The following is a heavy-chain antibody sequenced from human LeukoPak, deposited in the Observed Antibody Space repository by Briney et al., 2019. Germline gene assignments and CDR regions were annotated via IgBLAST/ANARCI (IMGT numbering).Heavy chain of an antibody. D-gene: IGHD3-22*01. CDR2: IDDSGNS. Sequence: SETLSLTCTVSGGSINSHNWTWIRQPPGKGLEWIGYIDDSGNSNYNPSLKSRVTMSVDTSRNQFFLRLSSVTAADTAVYYCARFSEYSHSSVHYLDYWGQGTLVSVSS. CDR3: ARFSEYSHSSVHYLDY. CDR1: GGSINSHN. J-gene: IGHJ4*02. V-gene: IGHV4-59*11.